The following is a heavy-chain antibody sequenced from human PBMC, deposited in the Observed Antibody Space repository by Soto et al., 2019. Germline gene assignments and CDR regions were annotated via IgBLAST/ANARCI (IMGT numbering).Heavy chain of an antibody. V-gene: IGHV3-33*05. J-gene: IGHJ4*02. CDR1: GFTFSNFG. CDR2: ISYVGNDK. D-gene: IGHD5-18*01. Sequence: SGFTFSNFGMHWVRQAPGKGLAWVAGISYVGNDKYYVDSVKGRFTISRDNAKNSLYLQMNSLRVEDTAVYYCATLDTAEIQTAAFWGLGTLVTVSS. CDR3: ATLDTAEIQTAAF.